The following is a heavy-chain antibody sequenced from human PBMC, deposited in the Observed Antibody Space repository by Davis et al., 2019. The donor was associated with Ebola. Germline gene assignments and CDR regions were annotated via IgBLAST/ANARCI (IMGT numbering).Heavy chain of an antibody. V-gene: IGHV1-2*02. CDR1: GYTFTGYY. J-gene: IGHJ6*04. CDR3: ARALGTGTPYGMDV. Sequence: AASVKVSCKASGYTFTGYYMHWVRQAPGQGLEWMGWINPNSGGTNYAQKFQGRVTMTRDTSISTAYLELSSLRSEDTAVYYCARALGTGTPYGMDVWGKGTTVTVSS. CDR2: INPNSGGT. D-gene: IGHD1-1*01.